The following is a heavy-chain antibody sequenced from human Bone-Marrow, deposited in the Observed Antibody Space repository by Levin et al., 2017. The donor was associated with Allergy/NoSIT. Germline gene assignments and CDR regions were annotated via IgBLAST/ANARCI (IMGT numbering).Heavy chain of an antibody. D-gene: IGHD5-18*01. CDR2: IYDSGST. J-gene: IGHJ4*02. Sequence: SETLSLTCTVSGGSIRSGGYYWSWIRQHPGKGLEWIGYIYDSGSTSYNPSLESRGAISVDTSKNQFYLKLTSLTAADTAVYYCARIPDTTSEFDYWGQGTLVTVSS. CDR1: GGSIRSGGYY. CDR3: ARIPDTTSEFDY. V-gene: IGHV4-31*03.